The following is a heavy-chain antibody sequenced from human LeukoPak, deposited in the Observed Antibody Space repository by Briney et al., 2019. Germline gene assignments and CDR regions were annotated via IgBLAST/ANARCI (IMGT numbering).Heavy chain of an antibody. D-gene: IGHD2-15*01. CDR3: VRDRGEGYCGGGRCYGLVY. V-gene: IGHV1-3*01. CDR1: GHIFSAYV. Sequence: GASVKVSCKASGHIFSAYVIHWVRQAPGQRPDWMGWIYPDNGNTKYSQILQGRVTITRDTSANTVYMELSSLKSEDTAVYYCVRDRGEGYCGGGRCYGLVYWGQGTLVTVSS. CDR2: IYPDNGNT. J-gene: IGHJ4*02.